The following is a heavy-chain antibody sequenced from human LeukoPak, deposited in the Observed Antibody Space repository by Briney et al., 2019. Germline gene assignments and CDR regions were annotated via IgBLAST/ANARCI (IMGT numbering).Heavy chain of an antibody. CDR2: IIPIFGTA. Sequence: SVKVSCKASGGTFSSYAISWVRQAPGQGLEWMGRIIPIFGTANYAQKFQGRVTITTDESTSTAYMELSSLRSEDTAVHYCAREDDFWSGYYDYWGQGTLVTVSS. D-gene: IGHD3-3*01. CDR1: GGTFSSYA. CDR3: AREDDFWSGYYDY. J-gene: IGHJ4*02. V-gene: IGHV1-69*05.